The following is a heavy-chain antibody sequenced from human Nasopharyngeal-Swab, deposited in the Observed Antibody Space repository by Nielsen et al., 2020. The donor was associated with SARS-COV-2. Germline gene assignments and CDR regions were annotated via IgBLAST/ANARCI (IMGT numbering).Heavy chain of an antibody. CDR1: GGSFSGYY. J-gene: IGHJ4*02. CDR2: INHSGST. V-gene: IGHV4-34*01. Sequence: SETLSLTCAVYGGSFSGYYWSWIRQPPGKGLEWIGEINHSGSTNYNPSLKSRVTISVDTSKNQFSLKLSSVTAADTAVYYCARFPYSSGWGFDYWGQGTRV. D-gene: IGHD6-19*01. CDR3: ARFPYSSGWGFDY.